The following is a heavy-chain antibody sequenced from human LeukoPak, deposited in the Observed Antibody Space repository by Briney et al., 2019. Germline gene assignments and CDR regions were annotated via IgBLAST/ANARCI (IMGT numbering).Heavy chain of an antibody. V-gene: IGHV3-23*01. Sequence: GGSLRLSCAASGFTFSSYGMSWVRQAPGKGLEWVSAISGSGGSTYYADSVKGRFTISRDNSKNTLYLQMNSQRAEDTAVYYCARLPYCGGDCYPNWFDPWGQGTLVTVSS. J-gene: IGHJ5*02. CDR1: GFTFSSYG. CDR2: ISGSGGST. D-gene: IGHD2-21*02. CDR3: ARLPYCGGDCYPNWFDP.